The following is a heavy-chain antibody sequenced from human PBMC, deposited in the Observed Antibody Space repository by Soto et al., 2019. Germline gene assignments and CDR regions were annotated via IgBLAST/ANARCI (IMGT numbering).Heavy chain of an antibody. D-gene: IGHD4-17*01. CDR3: ASSFAYGAPPSGYYYGMDV. V-gene: IGHV1-69*13. CDR1: GGTFSSYA. Sequence: GASVKVSCKASGGTFSSYAISWVRQAPGQGLEWMGGIIPIFGTANYAQKFQGRVTITADESTSTAYMELSSLRSEDTAVYYCASSFAYGAPPSGYYYGMDVWGQGTTVTVSS. CDR2: IIPIFGTA. J-gene: IGHJ6*02.